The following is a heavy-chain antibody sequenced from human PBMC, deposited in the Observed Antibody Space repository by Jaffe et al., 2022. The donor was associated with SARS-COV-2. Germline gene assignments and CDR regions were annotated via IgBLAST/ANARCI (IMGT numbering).Heavy chain of an antibody. V-gene: IGHV3-23*01. D-gene: IGHD2-2*01. Sequence: EVQLLESGGGLVQPGGSLRLSCAASGFTFSSYAMSWVRQAPGKGLEWVSAISGSGGSTYYADSVKGRFTISRDNSKNTLYLQMNSLRAEDTAVYYCAKDGGEYQLLWGDYFDYWGQGTLVTVSS. CDR1: GFTFSSYA. CDR3: AKDGGEYQLLWGDYFDY. J-gene: IGHJ4*02. CDR2: ISGSGGST.